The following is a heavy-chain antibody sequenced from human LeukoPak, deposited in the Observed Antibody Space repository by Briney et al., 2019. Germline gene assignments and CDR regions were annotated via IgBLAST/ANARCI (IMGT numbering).Heavy chain of an antibody. CDR2: INPNSGGT. CDR3: ASTSSGGTQFDY. V-gene: IGHV1-2*02. D-gene: IGHD6-19*01. Sequence: ASVKVSCKASAYTFTDYYMHWVRQAPGQGLEWMGWINPNSGGTNYAQKFQGRVTMTRDTSISTAYIELSRLRSDDTAVYYCASTSSGGTQFDYWGQGTLVTVSS. J-gene: IGHJ4*02. CDR1: AYTFTDYY.